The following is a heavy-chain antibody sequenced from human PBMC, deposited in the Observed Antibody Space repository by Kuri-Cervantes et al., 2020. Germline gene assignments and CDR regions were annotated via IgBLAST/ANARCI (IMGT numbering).Heavy chain of an antibody. J-gene: IGHJ5*02. CDR3: ATDAGRPGFYGLNGFDP. Sequence: GGSLRLSCAALGFTFSSYSMSWFRQAPGKGLEWVGFIRSKAYGGTTEYAASVKGRFTISRDDSKSIVYLQMNSLKTEDTAVYYCATDAGRPGFYGLNGFDPWGQGTLVTVSS. D-gene: IGHD1-1*01. CDR1: GFTFSSYS. V-gene: IGHV3-49*03. CDR2: IRSKAYGGTT.